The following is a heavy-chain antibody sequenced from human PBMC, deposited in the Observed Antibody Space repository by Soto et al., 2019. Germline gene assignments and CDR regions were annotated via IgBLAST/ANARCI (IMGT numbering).Heavy chain of an antibody. CDR3: ARKVVTYNYADY. D-gene: IGHD3-16*01. J-gene: IGHJ4*02. Sequence: GGSLRLSCEASGFIFSSYWMRWARQAPGKGLEWVASIKEDGSHIYYVDSVKGRFTISRDNAKNSLYLQMNSLRAEDTAVYYCARKVVTYNYADYWGQGTLVTVSS. V-gene: IGHV3-7*05. CDR2: IKEDGSHI. CDR1: GFIFSSYW.